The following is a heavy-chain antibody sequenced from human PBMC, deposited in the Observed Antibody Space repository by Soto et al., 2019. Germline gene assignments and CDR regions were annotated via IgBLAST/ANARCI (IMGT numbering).Heavy chain of an antibody. J-gene: IGHJ4*02. V-gene: IGHV3-23*01. CDR2: ISGSGGST. D-gene: IGHD3-22*01. CDR1: GFTFSSYA. Sequence: PGGSLRLSCAASGFTFSSYAMSWVRQAPGKGLEWVSAISGSGGSTYYADSVKGRFTISRDNSKNTLYLQMNSLRAEDTAVYYCAKDSVDDSSGSLYYWGQGTLVTVSS. CDR3: AKDSVDDSSGSLYY.